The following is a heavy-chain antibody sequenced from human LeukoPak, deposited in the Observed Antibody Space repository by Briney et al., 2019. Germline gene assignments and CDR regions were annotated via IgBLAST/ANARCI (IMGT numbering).Heavy chain of an antibody. CDR3: AREDMVRGVIRGMDV. Sequence: GGSLRLSCAASGFTFSSYGMHWVRQAPGKGLEWVAVISYDGSNKYYADSVKGRFTISRDNSKNTLYLQMNSLRAEDTAVYYCAREDMVRGVIRGMDVWGQGTTVTVSS. CDR2: ISYDGSNK. V-gene: IGHV3-30*03. D-gene: IGHD3-10*01. J-gene: IGHJ6*02. CDR1: GFTFSSYG.